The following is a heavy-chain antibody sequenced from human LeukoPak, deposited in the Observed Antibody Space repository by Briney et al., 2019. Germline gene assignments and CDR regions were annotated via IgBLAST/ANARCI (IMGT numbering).Heavy chain of an antibody. J-gene: IGHJ4*02. D-gene: IGHD3-10*01. CDR3: ARGSQGSFDY. Sequence: PGGSLRLSCAASGFIFSSYWMNWVRQAPGKGLEWVAIIKPDGSEKYYVDSVRGRFTISRDNAKYSLYLQMSSLRAEDTAVYYCARGSQGSFDYWGQGTLVTVSS. CDR2: IKPDGSEK. V-gene: IGHV3-7*05. CDR1: GFIFSSYW.